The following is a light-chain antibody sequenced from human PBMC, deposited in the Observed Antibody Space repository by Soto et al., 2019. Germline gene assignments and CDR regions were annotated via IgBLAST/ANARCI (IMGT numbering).Light chain of an antibody. CDR2: DAS. Sequence: DIQMTQSPSTLSASVGDRVTITCRASQSISSLLAWYQQKPGKAPKLLIYDASSLESGVPSRFSASGSGTEFTLTITSLQPDDFATYYCQQSGRFGQGTKVDI. CDR3: QQSGR. V-gene: IGKV1-5*01. CDR1: QSISSL. J-gene: IGKJ1*01.